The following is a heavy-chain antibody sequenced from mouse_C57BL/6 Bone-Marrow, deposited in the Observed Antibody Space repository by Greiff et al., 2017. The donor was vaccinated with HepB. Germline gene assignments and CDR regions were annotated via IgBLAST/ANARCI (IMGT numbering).Heavy chain of an antibody. J-gene: IGHJ2*01. D-gene: IGHD3-2*02. Sequence: VQLQQPGAELVKPGASVKISCKASGYAFSSSWMNWVKQRPGKGLEWIGRIYPGDGDTNYNGKFKGKATLTADKSSSTAYMQLSSLTSEDSAVYFCARGQLRLRYFDYWGQGTTLTVSS. CDR1: GYAFSSSW. V-gene: IGHV1-82*01. CDR3: ARGQLRLRYFDY. CDR2: IYPGDGDT.